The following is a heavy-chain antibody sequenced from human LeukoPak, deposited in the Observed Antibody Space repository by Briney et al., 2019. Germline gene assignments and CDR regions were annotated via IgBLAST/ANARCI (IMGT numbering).Heavy chain of an antibody. CDR2: INHSGST. J-gene: IGHJ4*02. CDR1: GGSFSGYY. D-gene: IGHD1-26*01. Sequence: SETLSLTCAVYGGSFSGYYRSWIRQPPGKGLEWIGEINHSGSTNYNPSLKSRVTISVDTSKNQFSLKLSSVTAADTAVYYCVRGGSGSYYSVDYWGQGTLVIVSS. CDR3: VRGGSGSYYSVDY. V-gene: IGHV4-34*01.